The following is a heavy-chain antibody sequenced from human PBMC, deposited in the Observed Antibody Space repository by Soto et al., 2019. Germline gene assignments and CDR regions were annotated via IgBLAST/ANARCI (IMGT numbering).Heavy chain of an antibody. J-gene: IGHJ4*02. CDR2: INPNSGGT. CDR3: ARDHRADIVVVVAATLGY. CDR1: GYTFTGYY. D-gene: IGHD2-15*01. Sequence: EASVKVSCKASGYTFTGYYMHWVRQAPGQGLEWMGWINPNSGGTNYAQKFQGRVTMTRDTSISTAYMELSRLRSDDTAVYYCARDHRADIVVVVAATLGYWGQGTLVTVSS. V-gene: IGHV1-2*02.